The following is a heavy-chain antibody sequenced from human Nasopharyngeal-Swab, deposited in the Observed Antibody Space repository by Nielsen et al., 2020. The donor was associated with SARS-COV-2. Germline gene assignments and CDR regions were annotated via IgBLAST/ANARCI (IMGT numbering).Heavy chain of an antibody. CDR2: ISSSSSYI. D-gene: IGHD3-3*01. CDR3: ARDGLDYDFWSAYFMDV. Sequence: GESLKISCAASGFTFNKYNFNWVRQAPGKGLEWVSSISSSSSYIYYADLVKGRFTISRDNAKNSLYLQMNSLRAEDTAVYYCARDGLDYDFWSAYFMDVWGQGTTVTVSS. J-gene: IGHJ6*02. CDR1: GFTFNKYN. V-gene: IGHV3-21*01.